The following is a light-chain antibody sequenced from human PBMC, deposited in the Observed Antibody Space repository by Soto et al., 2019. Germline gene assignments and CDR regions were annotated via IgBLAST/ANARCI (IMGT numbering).Light chain of an antibody. J-gene: IGLJ1*01. CDR3: SSFTSSGTRV. CDR1: SSDVGGYNY. Sequence: QSALTQSASVSGSPGQSITISCTGTSSDVGGYNYVSWYQQHPGKAPKVMIYEVSNRPSGVSNRFSASKSGNTASLTISGLQVEDEADYYCSSFTSSGTRVFGTGTKVTVL. V-gene: IGLV2-14*01. CDR2: EVS.